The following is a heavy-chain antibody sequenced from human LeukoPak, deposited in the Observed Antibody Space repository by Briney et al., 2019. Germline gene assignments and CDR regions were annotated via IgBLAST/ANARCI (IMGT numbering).Heavy chain of an antibody. V-gene: IGHV1-3*01. Sequence: ASVNVSCKASGYTFTSYAMHWVRQPPGQRLEWMGWINAGNGNTKYSQKFQGRVTITRDTSASTAYMELSSLRSEDTAVYYCARAEPIAAAGLYYYYGMDVWGQGTTVTVSS. CDR1: GYTFTSYA. CDR2: INAGNGNT. J-gene: IGHJ6*02. CDR3: ARAEPIAAAGLYYYYGMDV. D-gene: IGHD6-13*01.